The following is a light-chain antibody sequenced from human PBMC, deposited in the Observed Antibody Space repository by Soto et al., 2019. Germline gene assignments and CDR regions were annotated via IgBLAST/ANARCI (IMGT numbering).Light chain of an antibody. CDR1: QTINNN. CDR2: RTS. Sequence: VMTQSPATLSVSPGERATLSCRASQTINNNLAWYQQKPGQAPRLLMFRTSTRAMGIPARFSGSGSGTEFNITIRGLQSEDFALYYCQQYNNCPRATFGGGTRWRSN. CDR3: QQYNNCPRAT. J-gene: IGKJ4*01. V-gene: IGKV3-15*01.